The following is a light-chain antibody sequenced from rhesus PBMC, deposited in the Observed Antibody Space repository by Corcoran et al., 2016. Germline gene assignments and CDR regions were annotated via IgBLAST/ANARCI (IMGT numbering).Light chain of an antibody. CDR2: KAS. J-gene: IGKJ2*01. V-gene: IGKV1-22*01. CDR3: KQYSSSPYS. Sequence: DIQMTQSPSSLSASVGDTVTITCRASQTISSWLAWYQQKPGKAPNRPIYKASTLQSGVPSRFSGSGSGTDFTITISSRQSEDFVTYYCKQYSSSPYSFGQGTKVGIK. CDR1: QTISSW.